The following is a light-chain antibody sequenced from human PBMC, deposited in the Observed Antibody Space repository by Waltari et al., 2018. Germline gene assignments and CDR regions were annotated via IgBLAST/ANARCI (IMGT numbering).Light chain of an antibody. Sequence: DIQMTQSPSSLSASVGARVTITCRASQSISSYLNWSQQKPGKAPKLLIYAASSLQSGVPARFSGSGSGTDFSLTISSLQPEDFATYYCQQSYSTPQTFGQGTKLEIK. CDR2: AAS. J-gene: IGKJ2*01. CDR1: QSISSY. V-gene: IGKV1-39*01. CDR3: QQSYSTPQT.